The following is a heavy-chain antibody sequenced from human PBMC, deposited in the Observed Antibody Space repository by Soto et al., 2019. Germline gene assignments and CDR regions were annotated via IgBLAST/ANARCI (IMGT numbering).Heavy chain of an antibody. V-gene: IGHV4-31*02. CDR3: ASDSGGYYAHFDY. D-gene: IGHD3-22*01. CDR2: IYYSGST. CDR1: GGYY. Sequence: GGYYWSWIRQHPGKGLEWIGYIYYSGSTFHNPSLKSRVTMSLDVSKNQFSLRLTSVTAADTAVYYCASDSGGYYAHFDYWGQGILVTVSS. J-gene: IGHJ4*02.